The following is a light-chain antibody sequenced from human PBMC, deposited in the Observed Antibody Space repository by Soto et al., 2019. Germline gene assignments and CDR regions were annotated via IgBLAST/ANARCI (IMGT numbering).Light chain of an antibody. J-gene: IGLJ1*01. V-gene: IGLV2-14*01. CDR1: SSDIGFYNY. Sequence: QSALTQPASVSGSPGQSITISCTGTSSDIGFYNYVSWYQLHPGKAPKLMIYAVTTRPLGVSNRFSGSKSGNTASLTISGLQAEDEADYYCSSYTNSNTDVFGDGTKLTVL. CDR3: SSYTNSNTDV. CDR2: AVT.